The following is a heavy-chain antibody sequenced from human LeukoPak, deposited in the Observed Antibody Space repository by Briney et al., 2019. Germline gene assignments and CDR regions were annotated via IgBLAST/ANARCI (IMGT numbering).Heavy chain of an antibody. CDR2: IYYSGSI. J-gene: IGHJ3*02. CDR3: ARNLPGYCSSTSCTTGAFDI. V-gene: IGHV4-59*04. D-gene: IGHD2-2*01. Sequence: SQTLSLTCTVSGASISSYYWSWVRQPPGKGLEWIGYIYYSGSIYYNPSLKSRVTMSVDTSKNQFSLKLSSVTAVHTAVYYCARNLPGYCSSTSCTTGAFDIWGQGTMVTVSS. CDR1: GASISSYY.